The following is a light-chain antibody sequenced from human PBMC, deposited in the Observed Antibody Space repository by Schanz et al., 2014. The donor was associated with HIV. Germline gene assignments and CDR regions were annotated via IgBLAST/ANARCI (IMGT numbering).Light chain of an antibody. CDR2: GAS. CDR3: QQYGSSPT. V-gene: IGKV3-20*01. CDR1: QSFSSSH. Sequence: EIVMTQSPATLSVSPGERAALSCRASQSFSSSHLAWYQQKPGQAPRLLIFGASNRATGFPDRFSGSASGTDFTLTISRLEPEDSAVYYCQQYGSSPTFGQGTRVEIK. J-gene: IGKJ1*01.